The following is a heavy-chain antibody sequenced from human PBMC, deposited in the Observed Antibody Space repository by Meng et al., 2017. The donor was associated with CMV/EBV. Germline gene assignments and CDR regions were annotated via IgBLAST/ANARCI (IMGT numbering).Heavy chain of an antibody. CDR2: ISSSSSYI. CDR1: GFTFSSYS. J-gene: IGHJ5*02. CDR3: ARASGEDDFWSGYLFQPNWLDP. V-gene: IGHV3-21*01. D-gene: IGHD3-3*01. Sequence: GGSLRLSCAASGFTFSSYSMNWVRQAPGKGLEWVSSISSSSSYIYYADSVKGRFTISRDNAKNSLYLQMNSLRAEDTAVYYCARASGEDDFWSGYLFQPNWLDPWGQGTLVTVSS.